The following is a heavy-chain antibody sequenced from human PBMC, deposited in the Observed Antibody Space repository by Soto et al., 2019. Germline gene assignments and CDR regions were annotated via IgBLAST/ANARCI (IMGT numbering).Heavy chain of an antibody. Sequence: SETLSLTCAVYGGSFSGYYWSWIRQPPGKGLEWIGEINHSGSTNYNPSLKSRVTISVDTSKNQFSLKLSSVTAADTAVYYCARGGYSGYDWTYYYYMDVWGKGTTVTVSS. V-gene: IGHV4-34*01. CDR1: GGSFSGYY. D-gene: IGHD5-12*01. CDR3: ARGGYSGYDWTYYYYMDV. CDR2: INHSGST. J-gene: IGHJ6*03.